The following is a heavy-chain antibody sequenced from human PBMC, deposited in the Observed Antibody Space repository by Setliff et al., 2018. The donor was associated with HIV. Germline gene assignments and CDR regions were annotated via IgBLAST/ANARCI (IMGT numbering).Heavy chain of an antibody. V-gene: IGHV3-33*01. CDR3: AGSATNYNYYYYGMDV. J-gene: IGHJ6*02. CDR1: GFSFITYG. Sequence: PGGSLRLSCAASGFSFITYGMHWVRQAPGKGLEWVALIWYDESLNYYADSVKGRFTISRDNSKKTLFLQMNSLRAEDTGVYYCAGSATNYNYYYYGMDVWGQGTTVTVSS. CDR2: IWYDESLN. D-gene: IGHD4-4*01.